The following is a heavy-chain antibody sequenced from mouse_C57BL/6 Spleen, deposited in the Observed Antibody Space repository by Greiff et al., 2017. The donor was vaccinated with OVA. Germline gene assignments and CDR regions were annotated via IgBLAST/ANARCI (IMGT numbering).Heavy chain of an antibody. Sequence: VQLQQPGAELVKPGASVKLSCKASGYTFTSYWMHWVKQRPGQGLEWIGMIHPNSGSTNYNEKFKSKATLTVDKSSSTAYMQLSSLTSEDSAVYYCATQLGQYYYAMDYWGQGTSVTVSS. CDR1: GYTFTSYW. J-gene: IGHJ4*01. CDR3: ATQLGQYYYAMDY. D-gene: IGHD4-1*02. V-gene: IGHV1-64*01. CDR2: IHPNSGST.